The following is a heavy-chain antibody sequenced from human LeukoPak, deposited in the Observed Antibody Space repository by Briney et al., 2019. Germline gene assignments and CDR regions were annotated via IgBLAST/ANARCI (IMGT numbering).Heavy chain of an antibody. V-gene: IGHV3-30*04. CDR1: GFTFSSYA. CDR2: ISYDGSNK. J-gene: IGHJ4*02. Sequence: QPGRSLRLSCAASGFTFSSYAMHWVRQAPGKGLEWVAVISYDGSNKYYADSVKGQFTISRDNSKNTLYLQMNSLRAEDTAVYYCARDERYQLLDYRGQGTLVTVSS. D-gene: IGHD2-2*01. CDR3: ARDERYQLLDY.